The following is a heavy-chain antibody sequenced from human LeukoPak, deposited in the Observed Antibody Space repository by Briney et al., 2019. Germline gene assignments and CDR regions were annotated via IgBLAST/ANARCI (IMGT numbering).Heavy chain of an antibody. Sequence: GASVKVSCKASGSTFTSYDINWVRQATGQGLEWMGWMNPNSGNTGYAQKFQGRVTITRNTSISTAYMELSSLRSEDAAVYYCARGSHDSSGYYFDYWGQGTLVTVSS. CDR3: ARGSHDSSGYYFDY. V-gene: IGHV1-8*03. CDR1: GSTFTSYD. CDR2: MNPNSGNT. D-gene: IGHD3-22*01. J-gene: IGHJ4*02.